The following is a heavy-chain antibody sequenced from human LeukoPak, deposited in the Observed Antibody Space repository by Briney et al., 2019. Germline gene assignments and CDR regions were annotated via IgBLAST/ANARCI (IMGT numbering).Heavy chain of an antibody. CDR3: ASLGGYCSSTSCYEGLNWFDP. V-gene: IGHV1-18*01. CDR1: GYTFTSYG. J-gene: IGHJ5*02. D-gene: IGHD2-2*01. Sequence: GASVKVSCKASGYTFTSYGISWVRQAPGQGLEWMGWISAYNGNTNYAQKLQGRVTMTTDTSTSTAYMELRSLRSDDTAVYYCASLGGYCSSTSCYEGLNWFDPWGQGTLVTVSS. CDR2: ISAYNGNT.